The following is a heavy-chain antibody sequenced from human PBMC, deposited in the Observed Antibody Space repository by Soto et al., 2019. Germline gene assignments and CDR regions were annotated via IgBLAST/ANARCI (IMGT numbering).Heavy chain of an antibody. CDR2: INPNSGGT. D-gene: IGHD1-20*01. CDR1: GYTFTGYY. V-gene: IGHV1-2*04. Sequence: QVQLVQSGAEVKKPGASVKVSCKASGYTFTGYYMHWVRQAPGQGLEWMGWINPNSGGTNYAQKFQGWVTMTRDTSISTAYMELSRLRSDDTAVYYCARDSRRRITFVDGNWFDPWGQGTLVTVSS. CDR3: ARDSRRRITFVDGNWFDP. J-gene: IGHJ5*02.